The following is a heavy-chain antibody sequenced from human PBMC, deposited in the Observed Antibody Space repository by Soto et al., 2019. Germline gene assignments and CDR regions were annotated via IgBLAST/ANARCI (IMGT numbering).Heavy chain of an antibody. CDR1: GGSLSGYY. D-gene: IGHD3-22*01. V-gene: IGHV4-34*01. CDR3: ARRVGYYYDSSGYPFDY. Sequence: SETLSLTCAVYGGSLSGYYWSWIRQPPGKGLEWIGEINHSGSTNYNPSLKSRVTISVDTSKNQFSLKLSSVTAADTAVYYCARRVGYYYDSSGYPFDYWGQGTLVTVSS. CDR2: INHSGST. J-gene: IGHJ4*02.